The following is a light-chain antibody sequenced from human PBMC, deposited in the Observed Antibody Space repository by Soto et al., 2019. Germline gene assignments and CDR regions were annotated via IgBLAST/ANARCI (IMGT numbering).Light chain of an antibody. CDR1: QSVSSN. J-gene: IGKJ1*01. CDR2: GAS. V-gene: IGKV3-15*01. CDR3: QQYNSWRT. Sequence: EIVMTQPPATLSMSPGERATISCRASQSVSSNVAWYQQKPGQAPRLLIYGASTRATGIPVRFSGSGSGTEFTLTFSSLQSEDFAVYYCQQYNSWRTFGQGTKVDIK.